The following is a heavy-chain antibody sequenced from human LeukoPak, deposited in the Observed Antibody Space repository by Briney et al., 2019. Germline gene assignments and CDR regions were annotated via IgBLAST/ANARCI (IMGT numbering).Heavy chain of an antibody. J-gene: IGHJ4*02. CDR1: GYTFTGYY. CDR3: ARDTAQIKNYDFWSGYYTGIGLDY. D-gene: IGHD3-3*01. Sequence: GASVTVSCKASGYTFTGYYMHWVRQAPGQGLEWMGWINPNSGGTNYAQKFQGRVTMTRDTSISTAYMELSRLRSDDTAVYYCARDTAQIKNYDFWSGYYTGIGLDYWGQGTLVTVSS. V-gene: IGHV1-2*02. CDR2: INPNSGGT.